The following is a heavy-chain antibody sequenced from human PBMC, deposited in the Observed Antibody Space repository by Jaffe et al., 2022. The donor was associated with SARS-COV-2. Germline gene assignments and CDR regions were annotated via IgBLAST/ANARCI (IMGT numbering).Heavy chain of an antibody. CDR3: ARDLWLRYFDRTHYGMDV. V-gene: IGHV3-30-3*01. D-gene: IGHD3-9*01. Sequence: QVQLVESGGGVVQPGRSLRLSCAASGFTFSSYAMHWVRQAPGKGLEWVAVISYDGSNKYYADSVKGRFTISRDNSKNTLYLQMNSLRAEDTAVYYCARDLWLRYFDRTHYGMDVWGQGTTVTVSS. J-gene: IGHJ6*02. CDR1: GFTFSSYA. CDR2: ISYDGSNK.